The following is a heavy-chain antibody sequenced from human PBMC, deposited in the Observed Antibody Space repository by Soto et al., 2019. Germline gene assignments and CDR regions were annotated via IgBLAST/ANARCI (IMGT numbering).Heavy chain of an antibody. Sequence: QERLVQSGAEVRKPGSSVKVSCKVTGGTSTRYAINWVRQAPGQGLERKGGIVPMFGTSKYAQKVQGRVTITADTSTNIAYMELRSLRSEDTAVYYCNRGSEYDFWSGYLWGQGTLVSVSS. J-gene: IGHJ4*02. D-gene: IGHD3-3*01. CDR1: GGTSTRYA. CDR3: NRGSEYDFWSGYL. CDR2: IVPMFGTS. V-gene: IGHV1-69*06.